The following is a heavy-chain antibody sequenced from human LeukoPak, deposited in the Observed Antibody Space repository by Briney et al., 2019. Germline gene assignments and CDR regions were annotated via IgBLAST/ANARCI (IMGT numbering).Heavy chain of an antibody. Sequence: GASVKVSCKASGYTFTGYYMHWVRQAPGQGLEWMGWINPNSGGTNYAQKFQGWVTMTRDTSISTAYMELSSLRSEDTAVYYCARGRHIGFGDYLDYWGQGTLVTVSS. V-gene: IGHV1-2*04. CDR1: GYTFTGYY. CDR2: INPNSGGT. J-gene: IGHJ4*02. D-gene: IGHD3-10*01. CDR3: ARGRHIGFGDYLDY.